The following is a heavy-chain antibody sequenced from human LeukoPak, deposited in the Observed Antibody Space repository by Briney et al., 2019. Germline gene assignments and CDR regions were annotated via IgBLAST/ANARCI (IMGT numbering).Heavy chain of an antibody. J-gene: IGHJ6*02. CDR1: GFTDSSIY. Sequence: GGSLRLSCAASGFTDSSIYMSWVRQAPGKGLEWVSVIYSGGTTQYADSVKGRFTVSRDNSKNTLYLQMNSLRAEDTAVYYCAREYSSLPSVWGQGTTVTVSS. D-gene: IGHD6-6*01. CDR2: IYSGGTT. V-gene: IGHV3-66*01. CDR3: AREYSSLPSV.